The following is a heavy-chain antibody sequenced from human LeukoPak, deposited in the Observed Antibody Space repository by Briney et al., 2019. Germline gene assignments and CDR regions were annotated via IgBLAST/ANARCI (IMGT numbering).Heavy chain of an antibody. CDR3: AKDVRGYNRPVDH. J-gene: IGHJ4*01. V-gene: IGHV3-23*01. CDR2: ISGSGSTT. Sequence: GGSLRLSCAASGFIFRAYAMNGVRQAPGKGLEWVSSISGSGSTTYYADSVKGRFTISRDNSENTLYLQMNTLRAEDTALYYCAKDVRGYNRPVDHWGQGTLVTVSS. D-gene: IGHD3-10*02. CDR1: GFIFRAYA.